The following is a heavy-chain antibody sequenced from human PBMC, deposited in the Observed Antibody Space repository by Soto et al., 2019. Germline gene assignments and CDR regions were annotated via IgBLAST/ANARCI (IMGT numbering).Heavy chain of an antibody. D-gene: IGHD7-27*01. J-gene: IGHJ6*02. Sequence: EVQLVESGGGLVQPGRSLRLSCAASGFTFDDYAMHWVRQAPGKGLEWVSGISWNSGSIGYADSVKGRFTISRDNAKNSLYLQMNSLRAEDTALYYCAKAWATWGSPYYYYGMDVWGQGTTVTVSS. V-gene: IGHV3-9*01. CDR3: AKAWATWGSPYYYYGMDV. CDR1: GFTFDDYA. CDR2: ISWNSGSI.